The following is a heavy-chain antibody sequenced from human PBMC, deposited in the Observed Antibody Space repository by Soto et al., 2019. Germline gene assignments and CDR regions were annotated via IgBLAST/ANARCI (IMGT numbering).Heavy chain of an antibody. CDR3: ARGGGSTKVDY. D-gene: IGHD2-2*01. CDR1: GGSITSSGYY. J-gene: IGHJ4*02. Sequence: QVQLQESGPGLVKPSQTLSLTCTVSGGSITSSGYYWSWIRQQPGEGLEWIGFTSNSGSTSYKPSLKSRVTTSVDTSSNQFSLNLKSVTAADTAVYYCARGGGSTKVDYWGQGTLVTVSP. V-gene: IGHV4-31*03. CDR2: TSNSGST.